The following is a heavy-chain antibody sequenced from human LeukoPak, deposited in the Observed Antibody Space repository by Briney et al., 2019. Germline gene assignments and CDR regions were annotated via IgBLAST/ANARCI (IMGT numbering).Heavy chain of an antibody. CDR3: ARDKGVVVTAKDINRTYYFDY. CDR2: ISAYNGNT. CDR1: GYTFTSYG. D-gene: IGHD2-21*02. V-gene: IGHV1-18*01. Sequence: ASVKVSCKASGYTFTSYGISWVRQAPGQGLEWMGWISAYNGNTNYAQKLQGRVTMTTDTSTGTAYMELSSLRSEDTAVYYCARDKGVVVTAKDINRTYYFDYWGQGTLVTVSS. J-gene: IGHJ4*02.